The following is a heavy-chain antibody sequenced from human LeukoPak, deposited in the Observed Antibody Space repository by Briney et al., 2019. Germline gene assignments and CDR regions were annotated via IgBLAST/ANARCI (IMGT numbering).Heavy chain of an antibody. D-gene: IGHD3-10*01. Sequence: PGGSLRLSCAASGFTFSSYSMNWVRQAPGKGLEWVSSISSSSSYIYYADSVKGRFTISRDNAKNSLYLQMNSLRAEDTAVYYCARDSYEFGELFTGYQIRHDAFDIWGQGTMVTVSS. CDR1: GFTFSSYS. J-gene: IGHJ3*02. CDR3: ARDSYEFGELFTGYQIRHDAFDI. CDR2: ISSSSSYI. V-gene: IGHV3-21*01.